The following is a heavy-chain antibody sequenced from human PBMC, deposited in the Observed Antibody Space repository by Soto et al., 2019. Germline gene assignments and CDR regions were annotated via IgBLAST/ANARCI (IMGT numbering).Heavy chain of an antibody. CDR3: EREHVASGTVDY. CDR2: ISGSGGGA. V-gene: IGHV3-23*01. J-gene: IGHJ4*02. CDR1: GFTFSSYA. Sequence: GGSLRLSCAASGFTFSSYAMNWVRQAPGKGLEWVSGISGSGGGAYYADAVKGRFTISRDNSKNKLNLQMNSLRAEDTAVYYCEREHVASGTVDYWGQXTLVTVSS. D-gene: IGHD6-13*01.